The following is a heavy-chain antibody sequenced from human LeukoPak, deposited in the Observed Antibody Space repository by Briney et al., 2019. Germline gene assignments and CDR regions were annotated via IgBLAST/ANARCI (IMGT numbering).Heavy chain of an antibody. V-gene: IGHV6-1*01. CDR3: ARGGIGYCTSSSCYFDY. CDR1: GDSVSSAA. CDR2: TYYRSKWYN. Sequence: SQTLSLTCAISGDSVSSAAWDWIRQSPSRGLEWLGRTYYRSKWYNDYAVSVKSRITINPDTSKNQFSLQLNSVTPEDTAVYYCARGGIGYCTSSSCYFDYWGQGTLVTVSS. D-gene: IGHD2-2*01. J-gene: IGHJ4*02.